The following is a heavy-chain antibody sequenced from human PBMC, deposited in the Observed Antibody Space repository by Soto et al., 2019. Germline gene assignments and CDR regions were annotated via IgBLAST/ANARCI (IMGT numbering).Heavy chain of an antibody. CDR1: GGSVSSYTNY. CDR2: IYYSGRT. J-gene: IGHJ4*02. V-gene: IGHV4-61*01. D-gene: IGHD2-2*01. Sequence: SETLSLTCAVSGGSVSSYTNYWSWVRQPPGKGLEWIGSIYYSGRTNYSPSLKSRLTLSLDKSKSQFSLRLNSVTAADTATYYCARWFSSRGWDALYFDCWGQGTLVTVSS. CDR3: ARWFSSRGWDALYFDC.